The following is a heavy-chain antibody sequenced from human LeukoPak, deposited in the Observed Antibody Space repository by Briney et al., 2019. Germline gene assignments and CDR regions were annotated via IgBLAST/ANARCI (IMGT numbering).Heavy chain of an antibody. D-gene: IGHD3-3*01. CDR1: GGSISSYY. Sequence: SETLSLTCTVSGGSISSYYWSWIRQPPGKGLEWIGYIYYSGSTNYNPSLKSRVTISVDTSKNQFSLKLSSVTAADTAVYYCARGTLYDFWSRAFDIWGQGTMVTVSS. CDR3: ARGTLYDFWSRAFDI. CDR2: IYYSGST. V-gene: IGHV4-59*08. J-gene: IGHJ3*02.